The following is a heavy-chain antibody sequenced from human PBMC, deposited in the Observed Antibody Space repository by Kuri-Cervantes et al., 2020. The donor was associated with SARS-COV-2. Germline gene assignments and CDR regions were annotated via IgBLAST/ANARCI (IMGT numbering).Heavy chain of an antibody. CDR1: GFTFSSHS. CDR2: ISSSSSNI. J-gene: IGHJ4*02. CDR3: ARVGPGDIGDTIQGCPFDY. Sequence: GESLKISCAASGFTFSSHSMNWVRQAPGNGLEWVSSISSSSSNIYYAYSVKGRFTISRDNSKNSLYLQMNSLRAEDTAVYYCARVGPGDIGDTIQGCPFDYWGQGTLVTVSS. D-gene: IGHD5-12*01. V-gene: IGHV3-21*01.